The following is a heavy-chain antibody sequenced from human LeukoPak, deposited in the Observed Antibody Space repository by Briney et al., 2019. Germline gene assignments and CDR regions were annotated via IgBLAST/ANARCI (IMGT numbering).Heavy chain of an antibody. D-gene: IGHD3-22*01. J-gene: IGHJ4*02. Sequence: GGSLRLSCSASGFSVNSNYMTWVRQAPGKGPEWVSLIYSISDTYYADSVKGRFTISRDNSKNMVFLQMNSLRADDSAVYYCARWGYDSSGSYWDDWGQGTRVTVSS. CDR1: GFSVNSNY. CDR3: ARWGYDSSGSYWDD. V-gene: IGHV3-53*01. CDR2: IYSISDT.